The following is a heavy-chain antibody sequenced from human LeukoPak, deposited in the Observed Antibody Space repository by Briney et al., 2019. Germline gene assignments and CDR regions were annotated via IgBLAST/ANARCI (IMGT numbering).Heavy chain of an antibody. V-gene: IGHV4-4*02. D-gene: IGHD6-19*01. J-gene: IGHJ4*02. CDR2: MYLDGRT. CDR3: AGLEGRYSTDWFYFFDY. Sequence: PSGTLSLTCAVSGGSISSLNLWSWLRPPPGKGLEWVGEMYLDGRTNFHPSVRGRVTIFIDKPKNQLSLQLTSVTAADTAVYYCAGLEGRYSTDWFYFFDYWGQEALVTVSS. CDR1: GGSISSLNL.